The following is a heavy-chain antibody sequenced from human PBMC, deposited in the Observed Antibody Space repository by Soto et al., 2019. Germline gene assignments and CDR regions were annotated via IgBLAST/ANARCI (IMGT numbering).Heavy chain of an antibody. CDR3: ARGRTSSPSFYVMDV. CDR2: ISAYNGNT. J-gene: IGHJ6*02. Sequence: ASVKVSCKSSGYTFTSYGISWVRQAPGQGLEWMGWISAYNGNTNYAHKLQGRVTMTTDTSTSTAYMELRSLRSDDTAVYYCARGRTSSPSFYVMDVWGQGTTVTVSS. V-gene: IGHV1-18*01. CDR1: GYTFTSYG. D-gene: IGHD6-13*01.